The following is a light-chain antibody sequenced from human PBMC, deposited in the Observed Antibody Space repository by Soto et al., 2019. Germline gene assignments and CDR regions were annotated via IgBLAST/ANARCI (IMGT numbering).Light chain of an antibody. V-gene: IGLV2-14*01. CDR3: RSYTSSSTLV. CDR2: EVS. J-gene: IGLJ1*01. CDR1: SSDVGGYNY. Sequence: QSALTQPASVSGSPGQSITISCTGTSSDVGGYNYVSWYQQHPGKAPKLMIYEVSNRPSGVSNRFSGSKSGNTASLTISGLQADYEDDYYCRSYTSSSTLVFGTGTNVTV.